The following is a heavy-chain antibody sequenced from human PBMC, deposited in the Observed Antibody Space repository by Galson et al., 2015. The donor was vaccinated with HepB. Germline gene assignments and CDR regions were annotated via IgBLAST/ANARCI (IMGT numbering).Heavy chain of an antibody. V-gene: IGHV3-23*01. CDR2: ISGSGGST. J-gene: IGHJ4*02. CDR1: GFTFSSYA. CDR3: AKAKGDYYDSSGYNIGGSFWDY. Sequence: SLRLSCAASGFTFSSYAMSWVRQAPGKGLEWVSAISGSGGSTYYADSVKGRFTISRDNSKNTLYLQMNSLRAEDTAVYYCAKAKGDYYDSSGYNIGGSFWDYWGQGTLVTVSS. D-gene: IGHD3-22*01.